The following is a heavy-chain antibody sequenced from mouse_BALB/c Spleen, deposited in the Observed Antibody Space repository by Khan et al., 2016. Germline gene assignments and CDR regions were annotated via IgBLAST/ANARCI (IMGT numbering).Heavy chain of an antibody. V-gene: IGHV3-2*02. Sequence: EVQLQESGPGLVKPSQSLSLTCTVTGYSITSDYAWNWIRQFPGNKLEWMGYISYSGSTSYNPSLKSRISITRDTSKKQFFLQLNSVTTEDTATYYCARQLGYWGQGTTLTVSS. J-gene: IGHJ2*01. CDR2: ISYSGST. CDR3: ARQLGY. CDR1: GYSITSDYA.